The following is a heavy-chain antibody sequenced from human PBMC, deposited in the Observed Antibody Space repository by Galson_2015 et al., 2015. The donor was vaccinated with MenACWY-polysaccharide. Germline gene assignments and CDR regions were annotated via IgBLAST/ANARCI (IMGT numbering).Heavy chain of an antibody. J-gene: IGHJ4*02. CDR2: IKHDGSET. CDR3: VRDWWCSNVGCFYYDY. D-gene: IGHD2-8*02. Sequence: SLRLSCAASGFVFNNYWMSWIRQSPGKGLERVANIKHDGSETYYLDSVKGRFVVSRDNARNSLYLQMSSLRAEDTAVYYCVRDWWCSNVGCFYYDYWGPGTLVAVSS. V-gene: IGHV3-7*01. CDR1: GFVFNNYW.